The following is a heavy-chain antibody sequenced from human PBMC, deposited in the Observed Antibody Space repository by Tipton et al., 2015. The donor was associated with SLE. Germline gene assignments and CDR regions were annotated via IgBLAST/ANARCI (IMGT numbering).Heavy chain of an antibody. Sequence: TLSLTCTVSGGSISSSSYYWGWIRQPPGKGLEWIGSIYYSGSTYYNPSLKSRVTISVDTSKNQFSLTLNSVIAADTAVYFCARIQVLYYYGSGSYVFDIWGQGSLVTVSS. D-gene: IGHD3-10*01. CDR1: GGSISSSSYY. CDR2: IYYSGST. CDR3: ARIQVLYYYGSGSYVFDI. V-gene: IGHV4-39*07. J-gene: IGHJ4*02.